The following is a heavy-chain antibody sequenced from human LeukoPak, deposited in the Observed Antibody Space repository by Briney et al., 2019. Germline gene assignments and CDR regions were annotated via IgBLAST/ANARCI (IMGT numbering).Heavy chain of an antibody. CDR3: AKDKFDGYFYYDSSGYESVYFDY. D-gene: IGHD3-22*01. CDR2: ISYDGSNK. CDR1: GFTFSSYG. V-gene: IGHV3-30*18. Sequence: PGRSLRLSCAASGFTFSSYGMHWVRQAPGKGLEWVAVISYDGSNKYYADSVKGRFTISRDNSKNTLYLQMNSLRAEDTAVYYCAKDKFDGYFYYDSSGYESVYFDYWGQGTLVTVSS. J-gene: IGHJ4*02.